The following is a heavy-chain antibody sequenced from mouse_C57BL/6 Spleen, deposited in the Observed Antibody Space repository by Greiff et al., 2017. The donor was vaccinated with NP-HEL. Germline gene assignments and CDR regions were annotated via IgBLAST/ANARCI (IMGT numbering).Heavy chain of an antibody. CDR1: GYSITSDY. J-gene: IGHJ4*01. V-gene: IGHV3-8*01. CDR2: ISYSGST. Sequence: EVKLVESGPGLAKPSQTLSLTCSVTGYSITSDYWNWIRKFPGNKLEYMGYISYSGSTYYNPSLKSRISITRDTSKNQYYLQLNSVTTEDTATYYCARMGATVVATDYAMDYWGQGTSVTVSS. CDR3: ARMGATVVATDYAMDY. D-gene: IGHD1-1*01.